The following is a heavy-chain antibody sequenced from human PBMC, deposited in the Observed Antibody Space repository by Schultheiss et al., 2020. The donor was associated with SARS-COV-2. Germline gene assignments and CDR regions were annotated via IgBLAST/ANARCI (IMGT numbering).Heavy chain of an antibody. V-gene: IGHV4-59*01. CDR1: GGSISSYY. D-gene: IGHD6-13*01. J-gene: IGHJ6*04. Sequence: GSLRLSCTVSGGSISSYYWSWIRQPPGKGLEWIGYIYYSGSTNYNPSLKSRVTISVDTSKNQFSLKLSSVTAADTAVYYCARGRGSSSHYYYYGMDVWGKGTTVTVSS. CDR3: ARGRGSSSHYYYYGMDV. CDR2: IYYSGST.